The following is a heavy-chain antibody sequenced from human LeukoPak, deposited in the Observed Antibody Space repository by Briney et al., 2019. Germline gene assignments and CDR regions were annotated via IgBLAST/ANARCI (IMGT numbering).Heavy chain of an antibody. CDR2: IRSSSSYI. CDR3: ARGWVQGDWFDP. Sequence: GGSLRLSCAASGFTFSSYTMNWVRQAPGKGLEWVSSIRSSSSYIYYADSVKGRFTISRDNAKNSLYLQMNSLRAEDTAVYYCARGWVQGDWFDPWGQGTLVTVSS. J-gene: IGHJ5*02. V-gene: IGHV3-21*01. D-gene: IGHD1-26*01. CDR1: GFTFSSYT.